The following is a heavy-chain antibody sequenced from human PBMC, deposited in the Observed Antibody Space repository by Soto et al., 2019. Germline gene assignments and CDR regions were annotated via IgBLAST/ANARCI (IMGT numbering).Heavy chain of an antibody. CDR2: MNPSSGNT. V-gene: IGHV1-8*01. Sequence: ASVKVSCKASGYTFTSYDINWVRQATGQGLEWMGWMNPSSGNTGYAQKFQGRVTMTRNTSISTAYMELSSLRSEDTAVYYCARWVGPIAVAGPSYYYYGMDVWGQGTTVTVSS. CDR1: GYTFTSYD. D-gene: IGHD6-19*01. J-gene: IGHJ6*02. CDR3: ARWVGPIAVAGPSYYYYGMDV.